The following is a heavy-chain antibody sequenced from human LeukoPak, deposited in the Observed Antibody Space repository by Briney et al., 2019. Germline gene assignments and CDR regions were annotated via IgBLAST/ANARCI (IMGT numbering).Heavy chain of an antibody. V-gene: IGHV3-15*01. D-gene: IGHD1-26*01. CDR1: GFAVGSNY. Sequence: PGGSLRLSCVASGFAVGSNYMSWVRQAPGKGLEWVGRIKSKTDGGTTDYAAPVKGRFTISRDDSKNTLYLQMNSLKTEDTAVYYCTTDPGVPLVGATNYYYGMDVWGQGTTVTVSS. CDR3: TTDPGVPLVGATNYYYGMDV. J-gene: IGHJ6*02. CDR2: IKSKTDGGTT.